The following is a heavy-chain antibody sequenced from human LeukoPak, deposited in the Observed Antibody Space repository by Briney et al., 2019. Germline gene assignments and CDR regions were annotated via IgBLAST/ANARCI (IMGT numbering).Heavy chain of an antibody. CDR2: FDPEDGET. Sequence: ASVKVSCKVSGYTLTELSMHWVRQAPGKGLEWMGGFDPEDGETIYAQKLQGRVTMTTDTSTSTAYMELRSLRSDDTAVYYCARDYDILTGYYYYYGMDVWGQGTTVTVSS. D-gene: IGHD3-9*01. J-gene: IGHJ6*02. V-gene: IGHV1-24*01. CDR3: ARDYDILTGYYYYYGMDV. CDR1: GYTLTELS.